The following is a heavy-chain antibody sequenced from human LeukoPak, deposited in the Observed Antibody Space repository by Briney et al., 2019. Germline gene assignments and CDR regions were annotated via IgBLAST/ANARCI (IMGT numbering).Heavy chain of an antibody. CDR1: GFTFSSYW. V-gene: IGHV3-74*01. CDR3: ASQPHLRPDLGY. J-gene: IGHJ4*02. D-gene: IGHD5-12*01. CDR2: INSDGSST. Sequence: GGSLRLSCAASGFTFSSYWMHWVRQAPGKGLVWVSRINSDGSSTSYADSVKGRFTISGDNAKNTLYLQMNSLRAEDTAVYYCASQPHLRPDLGYWGQGTLVTVSS.